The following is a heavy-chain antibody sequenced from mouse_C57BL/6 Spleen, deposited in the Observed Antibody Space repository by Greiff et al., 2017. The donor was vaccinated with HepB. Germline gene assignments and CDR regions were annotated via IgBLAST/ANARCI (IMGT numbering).Heavy chain of an antibody. Sequence: EVQGVESGGGLVKPGGSLKLSCAASGFTFSSYAMSWVRQTPEKRLEWVATISDGGSYTYYPDNVKGRFTISRDNAKNNLYLQMSHLKSEDTAMYYCAREGTTIVTGDYFDYWGQGTTLTVSS. J-gene: IGHJ2*01. V-gene: IGHV5-4*01. CDR3: AREGTTIVTGDYFDY. CDR2: ISDGGSYT. CDR1: GFTFSSYA. D-gene: IGHD2-5*01.